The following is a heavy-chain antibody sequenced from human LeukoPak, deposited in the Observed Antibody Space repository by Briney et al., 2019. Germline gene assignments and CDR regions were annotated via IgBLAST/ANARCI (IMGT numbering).Heavy chain of an antibody. CDR2: IYTSGST. J-gene: IGHJ4*02. V-gene: IGHV4-61*02. Sequence: SETLSLTCTVSGGSVSSGSYYWSWIRQPAGKGLEWIGRIYTSGSTNYNPSLKSRVTMSVDTSKNQFSLKLSSVTAADTPVYYCARYYYDSSGYYYPPYYFDYWGQGTLVTVSS. D-gene: IGHD3-22*01. CDR3: ARYYYDSSGYYYPPYYFDY. CDR1: GGSVSSGSYY.